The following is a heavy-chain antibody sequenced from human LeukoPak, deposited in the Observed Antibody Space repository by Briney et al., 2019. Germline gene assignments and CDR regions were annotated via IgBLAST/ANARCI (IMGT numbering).Heavy chain of an antibody. CDR1: DSNIGTYA. D-gene: IGHD6-6*01. V-gene: IGHV3-23*01. J-gene: IGHJ4*02. Sequence: QAGGSLRLSCGAPDSNIGTYAVTWVRQVPGKGLEWVSGMSGGGLSTYYARSVKGRFTISRDTSKNTFYLEMNSLGADDTALYYRAKDRISGQGGAARILDYWGQGILVTVSS. CDR3: AKDRISGQGGAARILDY. CDR2: MSGGGLST.